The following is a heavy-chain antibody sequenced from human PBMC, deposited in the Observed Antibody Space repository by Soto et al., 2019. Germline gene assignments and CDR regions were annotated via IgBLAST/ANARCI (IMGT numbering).Heavy chain of an antibody. D-gene: IGHD3-22*01. Sequence: ASVKVSCKASGYTFTGYYMHWVRQAPGQGLEWMGWINPNSGGTNYAQKFQGRVTMTRDTSISTAYMELSRLRSDDTAVYYCARAVFYYYDSSGYYYGWFDLWGEATLVTVS. CDR2: INPNSGGT. J-gene: IGHJ5*02. CDR1: GYTFTGYY. CDR3: ARAVFYYYDSSGYYYGWFDL. V-gene: IGHV1-2*02.